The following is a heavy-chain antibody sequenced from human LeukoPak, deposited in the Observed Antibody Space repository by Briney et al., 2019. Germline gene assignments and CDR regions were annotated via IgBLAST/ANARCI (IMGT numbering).Heavy chain of an antibody. CDR3: ARVTIMYYYDSSGYYYDYFDY. CDR2: IHFSGST. D-gene: IGHD3-22*01. CDR1: GGSISSGPYY. Sequence: SETLSLTCSVSGGSISSGPYYWSWIRQPAGKGLEWIGHIHFSGSTNYNPSLKSRATISVDTSKIHFSLKLSSVTAADTAVYYCARVTIMYYYDSSGYYYDYFDYWGQGTLVTVSS. V-gene: IGHV4-61*09. J-gene: IGHJ4*02.